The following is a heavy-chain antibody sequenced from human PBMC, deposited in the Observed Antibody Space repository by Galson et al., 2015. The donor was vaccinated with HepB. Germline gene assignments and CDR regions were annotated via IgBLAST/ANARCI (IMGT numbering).Heavy chain of an antibody. J-gene: IGHJ5*02. V-gene: IGHV1-3*01. D-gene: IGHD5-12*01. Sequence: SVKVSCKASGYTFTSYAMHWVRQAPGQRLEWMGWINAGNGNTKYSQKFQGRVTITRDTSASTAYMELSSLRSEDTAVYYCARGRGYSGYDGATINWFDPWGQGTLVTVSS. CDR1: GYTFTSYA. CDR3: ARGRGYSGYDGATINWFDP. CDR2: INAGNGNT.